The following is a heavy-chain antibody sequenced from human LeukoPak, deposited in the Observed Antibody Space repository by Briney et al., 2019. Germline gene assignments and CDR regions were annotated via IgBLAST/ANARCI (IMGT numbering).Heavy chain of an antibody. J-gene: IGHJ4*02. CDR3: AKDTYPLLIQLWLYFDY. CDR1: GFTFSSYG. Sequence: GGSLRLSCAASGFTFSSYGMHWVRQAPGKGLEWVAVISYDGSNKYYADSVKGRFTISRDNSKNTLYLQMNSLRAEDTAVYYCAKDTYPLLIQLWLYFDYWGQGTLVTVSS. CDR2: ISYDGSNK. V-gene: IGHV3-30*18. D-gene: IGHD5-18*01.